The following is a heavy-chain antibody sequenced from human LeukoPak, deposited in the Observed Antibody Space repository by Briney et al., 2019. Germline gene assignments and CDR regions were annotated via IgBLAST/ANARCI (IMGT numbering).Heavy chain of an antibody. CDR1: RFIFTSTG. CDR3: ARELWYSSSWYYAFDI. J-gene: IGHJ3*02. CDR2: IRYDGSDK. Sequence: GGSLRLSCAASRFIFTSTGMHWVRQAPGKGLEWVSFIRYDGSDKYYADSVQGRFIISRDNSKNTLYLQMNSLRAEDTAVYYCARELWYSSSWYYAFDIWGQGTMVTVSS. D-gene: IGHD6-13*01. V-gene: IGHV3-30*02.